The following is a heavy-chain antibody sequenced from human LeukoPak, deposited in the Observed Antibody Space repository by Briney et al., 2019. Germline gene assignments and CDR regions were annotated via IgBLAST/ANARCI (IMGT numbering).Heavy chain of an antibody. CDR1: GGSISGYY. D-gene: IGHD6-13*01. CDR2: TDHSGSI. Sequence: SETLSLTCTVSGGSISGYYWSWIRQPPGKGLEWIGETDHSGSINYNPSLKSRVTISVNTSMNQFSLKLSSVTAADTAVYYCARGHRVDGYSSSWYGFSYYFEYWGQGTLVTVSS. J-gene: IGHJ4*02. V-gene: IGHV4-34*01. CDR3: ARGHRVDGYSSSWYGFSYYFEY.